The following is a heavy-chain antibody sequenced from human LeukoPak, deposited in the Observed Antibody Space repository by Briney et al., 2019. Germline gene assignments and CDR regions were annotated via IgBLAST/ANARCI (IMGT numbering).Heavy chain of an antibody. CDR2: ISGSGSLT. CDR3: AKDTDYYGSGSPQYDY. J-gene: IGHJ4*02. CDR1: GFTFSTYV. Sequence: HPGGSLRLSCEASGFTFSTYVMSWVRQAPGKGPEWVSGISGSGSLTYYADSVKGRFTISRDNSKNTLYLQMNSLRAEDAAVYYCAKDTDYYGSGSPQYDYWGQGTLVTVSS. V-gene: IGHV3-23*01. D-gene: IGHD3-10*01.